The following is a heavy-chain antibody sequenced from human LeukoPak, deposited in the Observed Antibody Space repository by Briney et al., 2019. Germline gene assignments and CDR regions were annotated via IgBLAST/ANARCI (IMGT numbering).Heavy chain of an antibody. V-gene: IGHV4-59*01. D-gene: IGHD3-10*01. CDR3: ARDNVSSGSYGFDY. Sequence: SETLSLTCTVSGDSISNYYWSWIRQPPGKELECMGYMYYSGSANYNPSLKSRVTMSVDTSKNQFSLKLSSVTAADTAVYYCARDNVSSGSYGFDYWGQGTLVTVSS. CDR1: GDSISNYY. CDR2: MYYSGSA. J-gene: IGHJ4*02.